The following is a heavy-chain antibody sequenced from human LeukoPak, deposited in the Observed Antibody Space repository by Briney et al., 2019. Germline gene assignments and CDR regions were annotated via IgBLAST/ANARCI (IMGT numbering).Heavy chain of an antibody. CDR2: MNPNSGNT. CDR3: ASPTESSGSWGY. V-gene: IGHV1-8*01. CDR1: GYTFTSYE. Sequence: GASVKVSCKASGYTFTSYEINWVRQATGQGREWMGWMNPNSGNTGYAQKFQGRVTMTRNTSISTAYMELSSLRSEDTAVYYCASPTESSGSWGYWGQGTLVTVSS. D-gene: IGHD3-10*01. J-gene: IGHJ4*02.